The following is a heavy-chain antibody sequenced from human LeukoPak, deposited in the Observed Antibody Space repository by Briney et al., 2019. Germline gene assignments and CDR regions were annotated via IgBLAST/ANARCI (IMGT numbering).Heavy chain of an antibody. J-gene: IGHJ4*02. D-gene: IGHD3-22*01. CDR1: GFTFSSYA. CDR2: ISGSGGST. Sequence: PGGSLRLSCAASGFTFSSYAMSWVRQAPGKGLEWVSAISGSGGSTYYADSVKGRFTISRDNSKNTLYLQMNSLRAEDTAVYYCAKDGSYYYDSSGHWDYWGQGILVTVSS. V-gene: IGHV3-23*01. CDR3: AKDGSYYYDSSGHWDY.